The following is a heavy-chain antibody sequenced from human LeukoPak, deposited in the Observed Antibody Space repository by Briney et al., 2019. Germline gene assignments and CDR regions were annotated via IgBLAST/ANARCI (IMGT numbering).Heavy chain of an antibody. V-gene: IGHV3-11*04. CDR1: GGSFSGYY. Sequence: LSLTCAVYGGSFSGYYWSWIRQAPGKGLEWVSYISSSGSTIYYADSVKGRFTISRDNAKNSLYLQMNSLRAEDTAVYYCARDNGAAAVNFDYWGQGTLVTVSS. CDR2: ISSSGSTI. CDR3: ARDNGAAAVNFDY. D-gene: IGHD6-13*01. J-gene: IGHJ4*02.